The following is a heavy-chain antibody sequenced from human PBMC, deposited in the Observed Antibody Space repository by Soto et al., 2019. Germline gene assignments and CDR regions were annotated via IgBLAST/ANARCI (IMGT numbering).Heavy chain of an antibody. CDR1: GSTFTSYG. J-gene: IGHJ4*02. V-gene: IGHV1-18*01. D-gene: IGHD4-17*01. CDR3: ARDRVGYGDYFDY. CDR2: ISAYNGNT. Sequence: ASLKVSCQAAGSTFTSYGISWVRQAPGQGLEWMGWISAYNGNTNYAQKLQGRVTMTTDTSTSTAYMELRSLRSDDTAVYYCARDRVGYGDYFDYWGQGTLVTVSS.